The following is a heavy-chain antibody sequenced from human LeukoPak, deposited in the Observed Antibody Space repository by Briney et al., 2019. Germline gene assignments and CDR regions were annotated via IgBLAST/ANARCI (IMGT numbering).Heavy chain of an antibody. V-gene: IGHV3-23*01. Sequence: GGSLRLSCAASGFTFSSYAMSWVRQAPGKGLEWVSAISGSGGSTYYADSVKGRFTISRDNSKNTLYLQMNSLRAEDTAVYYCAKVPGYYYDSSGYSLFDYWGQGTLVTVSS. J-gene: IGHJ4*02. CDR2: ISGSGGST. CDR1: GFTFSSYA. CDR3: AKVPGYYYDSSGYSLFDY. D-gene: IGHD3-22*01.